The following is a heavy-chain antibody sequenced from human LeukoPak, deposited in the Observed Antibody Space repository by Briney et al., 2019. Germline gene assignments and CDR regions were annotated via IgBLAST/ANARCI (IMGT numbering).Heavy chain of an antibody. Sequence: PSQTLSLTCTVSGGSISSGDYYWSWIRQPPGKGLEWIGYIYYSGSTYYNPSLKSRVTISVDTSKNQFSLKLSSVTAADTAVYYCARVGIAVAGTVFDYWGQGTLVTVSS. CDR2: IYYSGST. J-gene: IGHJ4*02. D-gene: IGHD6-19*01. CDR1: GGSISSGDYY. V-gene: IGHV4-30-4*01. CDR3: ARVGIAVAGTVFDY.